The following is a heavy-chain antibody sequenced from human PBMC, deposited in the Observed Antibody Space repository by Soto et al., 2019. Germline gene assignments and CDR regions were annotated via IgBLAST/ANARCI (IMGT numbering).Heavy chain of an antibody. D-gene: IGHD3-22*01. CDR2: IYYSGST. CDR3: ARHSREEPHYYDSSGYGPGPIDY. J-gene: IGHJ4*02. Sequence: SETLSLPCTVSGGSISSSSYYWGWIRQPPGKGLEWIGSIYYSGSTYYNPSLKSRVTISVDTSKNQFSLKLSSVTAADTAVYYCARHSREEPHYYDSSGYGPGPIDYWGQGTLVTVSS. V-gene: IGHV4-39*01. CDR1: GGSISSSSYY.